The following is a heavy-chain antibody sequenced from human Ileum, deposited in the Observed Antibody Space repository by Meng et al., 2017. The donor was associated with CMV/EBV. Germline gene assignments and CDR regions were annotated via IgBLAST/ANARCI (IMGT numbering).Heavy chain of an antibody. J-gene: IGHJ2*01. D-gene: IGHD7-27*01. CDR3: GLHWGSGWYFDL. V-gene: IGHV1-2*02. CDR1: GYTFTGYY. Sequence: QVQLVPSGAEVKKPGAFVRVSCKASGYTFTGYYMHWVRSAPGHGLEWMGWINPNTGRTTSVQEFESRVTMKRDTSISTAYMELSSLRLDDTAVYYCGLHWGSGWYFDLWGRGTLVTVSS. CDR2: INPNTGRT.